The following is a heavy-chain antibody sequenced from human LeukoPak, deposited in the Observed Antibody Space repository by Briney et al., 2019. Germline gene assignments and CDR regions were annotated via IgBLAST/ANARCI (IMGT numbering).Heavy chain of an antibody. CDR2: ISYDGSNK. CDR1: GFTFSSYG. J-gene: IGHJ3*02. Sequence: GGSLRLSCAASGFTFSSYGMHWVRQAPGKGLEWVAVISYDGSNKYYADSVKGRFTISRDNSKNTLYLQMNSLRAEDTAVYYCAQNWLTDSFDIGGQGTMVTVSS. V-gene: IGHV3-30*03. CDR3: AQNWLTDSFDI. D-gene: IGHD3-9*01.